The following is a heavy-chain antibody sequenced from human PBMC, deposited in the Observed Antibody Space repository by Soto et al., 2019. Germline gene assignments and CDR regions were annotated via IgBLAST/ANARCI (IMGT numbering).Heavy chain of an antibody. CDR1: GFTFSSYA. CDR2: ISNSGGST. CDR3: AKDGSSGYYLLDD. V-gene: IGHV3-23*01. D-gene: IGHD3-22*01. Sequence: GGSLRLSCAASGFTFSSYAMSWVRQAPGKGLEWVSVISNSGGSTYNADSVKGRFTMSRDNSKNTLYLQMNSLRAEDTAIYYCAKDGSSGYYLLDDWGQRTLVTGSS. J-gene: IGHJ4*02.